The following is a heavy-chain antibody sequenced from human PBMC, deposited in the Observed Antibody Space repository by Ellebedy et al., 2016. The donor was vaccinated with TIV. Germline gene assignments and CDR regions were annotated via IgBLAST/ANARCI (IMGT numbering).Heavy chain of an antibody. J-gene: IGHJ4*02. CDR2: LTADGRST. V-gene: IGHV3-23*01. Sequence: GGSLRLXCAASGFSLSNSFMSLIRQAPGKGLEWVSTLTADGRSTYFADSVKGRFTISRDNSKNTVYLQMNSLRSEDTAVYYCRPGHYSDAWGQGTLVTVSS. CDR1: GFSLSNSF. CDR3: RPGHYSDA.